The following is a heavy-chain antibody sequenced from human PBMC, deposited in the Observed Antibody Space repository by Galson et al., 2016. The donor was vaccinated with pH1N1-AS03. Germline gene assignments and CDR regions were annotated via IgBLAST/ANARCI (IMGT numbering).Heavy chain of an antibody. D-gene: IGHD4-23*01. Sequence: SLRLSCAASGYTVSNSYLSWVRQAPGKGLEWVSIIYNDDTTYYADSLKGRFTISSDNSKNTLYLQMNSLRAEDTAVYYCARWSRGGNFASLDPWGQGTLVTVSS. J-gene: IGHJ5*02. CDR2: IYNDDTT. V-gene: IGHV3-53*01. CDR1: GYTVSNSY. CDR3: ARWSRGGNFASLDP.